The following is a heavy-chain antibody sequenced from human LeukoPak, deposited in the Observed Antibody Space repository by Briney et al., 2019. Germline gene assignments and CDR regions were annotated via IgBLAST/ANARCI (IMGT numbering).Heavy chain of an antibody. J-gene: IGHJ4*02. D-gene: IGHD3-16*01. Sequence: SETLSLTCIVSGGSITSGSYNSNWIRQPAGKGLEWIGRIYSSGSTNYNPSLKSRVTISVDTSKNQFSLNLNSVTAADTAVYYCARGRLGDSFDYWGQGILVTVSS. CDR1: GGSITSGSYN. CDR3: ARGRLGDSFDY. V-gene: IGHV4-61*02. CDR2: IYSSGST.